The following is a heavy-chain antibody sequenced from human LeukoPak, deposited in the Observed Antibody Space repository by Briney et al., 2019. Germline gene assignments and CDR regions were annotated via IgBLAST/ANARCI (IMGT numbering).Heavy chain of an antibody. Sequence: GGSLRLSCAASGFTFSSYAMSWVRQAPGKGLGWVSATSGSGGSTYYADSVKGRFTISRDNSKNTLYLQMNSLRAEDTAVYYCAKGKINHDGAFDIWGQGTRVIVAS. V-gene: IGHV3-23*01. CDR2: TSGSGGST. D-gene: IGHD1-14*01. J-gene: IGHJ3*02. CDR1: GFTFSSYA. CDR3: AKGKINHDGAFDI.